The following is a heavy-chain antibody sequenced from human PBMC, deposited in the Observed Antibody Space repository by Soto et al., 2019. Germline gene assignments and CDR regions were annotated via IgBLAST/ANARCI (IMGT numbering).Heavy chain of an antibody. CDR1: AGSISSGDYY. CDR2: IYYSGST. V-gene: IGHV4-30-4*01. Sequence: SETLSLTCTVSAGSISSGDYYWSWIRQPPGKGLEWIGYIYYSGSTYYNPSLKSRVTISVDTSKNQFSLKLSSVTAADTAVYYCAREHQTYYDYVWGSYRYFDYWGQGTLVTVSS. CDR3: AREHQTYYDYVWGSYRYFDY. D-gene: IGHD3-16*02. J-gene: IGHJ4*02.